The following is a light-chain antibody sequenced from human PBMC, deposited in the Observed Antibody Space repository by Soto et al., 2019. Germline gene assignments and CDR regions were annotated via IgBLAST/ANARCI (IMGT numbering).Light chain of an antibody. CDR2: DSS. J-gene: IGKJ1*01. CDR3: QQYNNWWP. CDR1: ENVYNY. V-gene: IGKV3D-15*01. Sequence: EIGLAQSPSTLSFSPWARSILSNRASENVYNYLAWYQQIPGQPPRLLIYDSSNRAAGVPAMFSGSGSGKEFSLSSSGIQSEDFAVYYCQQYNNWWPFGQGTKVDIK.